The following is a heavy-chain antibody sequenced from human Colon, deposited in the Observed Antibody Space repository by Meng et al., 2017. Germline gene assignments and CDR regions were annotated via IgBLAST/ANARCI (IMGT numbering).Heavy chain of an antibody. CDR1: GYTFTSYG. J-gene: IGHJ5*01. CDR2: ISAYNGNT. Sequence: QAQRVQSGDEETKPGAPAKASCKAYGYTFTSYGISWVRQAPGQGLEWVAWISAYNGNTIYAQKVQGRVTLTTDTSTSTAYMELRSLISDDTAVYYCGRSGAYDYRIDSWGQGTLVTVSS. V-gene: IGHV1-18*01. D-gene: IGHD5-12*01. CDR3: GRSGAYDYRIDS.